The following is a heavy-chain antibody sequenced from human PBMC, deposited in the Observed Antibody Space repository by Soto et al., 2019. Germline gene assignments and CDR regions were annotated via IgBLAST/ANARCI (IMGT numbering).Heavy chain of an antibody. D-gene: IGHD3-10*01. CDR3: VKTFYYHSWIYRSPDN. V-gene: IGHV3-23*01. J-gene: IGHJ4*01. CDR1: GFTFSSYA. CDR2: ISASSGNT. Sequence: GGSLRLSCAASGFTFSSYAMGWVRQAPGKGLEWVSAISASSGNTYFADSVKGRYTISRDNSKNTLYVQMNSLRAEDTALYHCVKTFYYHSWIYRSPDNWGQGTLVTVSS.